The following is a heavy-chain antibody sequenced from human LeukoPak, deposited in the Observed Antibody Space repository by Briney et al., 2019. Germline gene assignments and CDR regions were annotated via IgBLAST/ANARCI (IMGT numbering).Heavy chain of an antibody. CDR2: ISYDGSSK. J-gene: IGHJ3*02. Sequence: GGSLRLSCAASGFTFSSYAMHWVRQAPGKGLEWVAVISYDGSSKYYADSVKGRFTISRDNSKNTLYLQMNSLRAEDTAVYYCARETYEGAFDIWGQGTMVTVSS. D-gene: IGHD3-3*01. CDR1: GFTFSSYA. V-gene: IGHV3-30-3*01. CDR3: ARETYEGAFDI.